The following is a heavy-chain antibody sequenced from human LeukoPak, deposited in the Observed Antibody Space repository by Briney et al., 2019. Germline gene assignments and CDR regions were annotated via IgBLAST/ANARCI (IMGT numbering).Heavy chain of an antibody. Sequence: ASVKVSCKASGYTFTSYGISWVRQAPGQGLEWMGWISAYNGNTNYAQKLQGRVTMTTDTSTSTAYMELRSLRSDDTAVYYCARAMEADYYDSSGYYVNWGQGTLVTVSS. CDR2: ISAYNGNT. CDR3: ARAMEADYYDSSGYYVN. J-gene: IGHJ4*02. V-gene: IGHV1-18*01. D-gene: IGHD3-22*01. CDR1: GYTFTSYG.